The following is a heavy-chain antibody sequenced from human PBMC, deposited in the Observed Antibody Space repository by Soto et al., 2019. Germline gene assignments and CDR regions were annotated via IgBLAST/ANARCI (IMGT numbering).Heavy chain of an antibody. CDR2: ISGSGGST. Sequence: GGSLRLSCAASGFTFSSYAMSWVRQAPGKGLEWVSAISGSGGSTYYADSVKGRFTISRDNAKNTLYLQMNSLRAEDTAVYYCARVRAARQLYYYGMDVWGQGTTVTVSS. J-gene: IGHJ6*02. D-gene: IGHD6-6*01. V-gene: IGHV3-23*01. CDR1: GFTFSSYA. CDR3: ARVRAARQLYYYGMDV.